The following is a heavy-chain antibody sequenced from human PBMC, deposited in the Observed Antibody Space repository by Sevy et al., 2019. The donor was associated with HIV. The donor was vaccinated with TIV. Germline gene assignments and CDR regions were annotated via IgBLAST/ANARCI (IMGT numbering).Heavy chain of an antibody. CDR3: ARAFTGGYQQPFDY. V-gene: IGHV3-23*01. D-gene: IGHD1-26*01. CDR1: GFTFSSHA. Sequence: GGALRLSCAASGFTFSSHAMSWVRQAPGKGLEWVSAISDSGTTTYYKDSVKGRFTNSRDNSKNTPYLQMDGLRAEDTAIYYCARAFTGGYQQPFDYWGQGTLVTVSS. J-gene: IGHJ4*02. CDR2: ISDSGTTT.